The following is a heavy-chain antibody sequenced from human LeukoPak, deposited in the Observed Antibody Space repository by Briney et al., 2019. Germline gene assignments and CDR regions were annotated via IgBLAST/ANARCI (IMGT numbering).Heavy chain of an antibody. Sequence: PGGSLRLSCAASGSTFSDYWMSWVRQAPGKGLEWVADIKQDGRDKKYVDSVKGRFTISRDNAKKSLYLQMDSLGAEDTAVYYCARSLWPADYWGQGTLVTVSS. CDR1: GSTFSDYW. J-gene: IGHJ4*02. V-gene: IGHV3-7*01. D-gene: IGHD3-10*01. CDR3: ARSLWPADY. CDR2: IKQDGRDK.